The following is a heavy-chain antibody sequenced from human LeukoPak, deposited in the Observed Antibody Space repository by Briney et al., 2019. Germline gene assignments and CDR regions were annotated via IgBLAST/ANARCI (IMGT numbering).Heavy chain of an antibody. Sequence: SETLSLTCTVSGGSISSYYWSWIRQPPGKGLEWIGYIYYSGSTKYNPSLKRRVTISVDTSKNQFSLKLSSVTAADTAVYYCATGHYVWGSYRYTYVYWGQGTLVTVSS. J-gene: IGHJ4*02. CDR2: IYYSGST. CDR3: ATGHYVWGSYRYTYVY. D-gene: IGHD3-16*02. CDR1: GGSISSYY. V-gene: IGHV4-59*01.